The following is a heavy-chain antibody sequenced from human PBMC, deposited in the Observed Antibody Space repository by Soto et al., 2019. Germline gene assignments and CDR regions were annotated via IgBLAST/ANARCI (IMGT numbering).Heavy chain of an antibody. Sequence: QVQLQESGPGLVKPSQTLSLTCTVSGGSISSGGYYWSWIRQHPGKGLEWIGYIYYSGSTYYNPSLPIQLTITVDTAKNQFSRKLSSLTAADTAVYYCARVSCSGGSCYSHDAFDIWVQGTMVTVSS. CDR1: GGSISSGGYY. D-gene: IGHD2-15*01. V-gene: IGHV4-31*01. CDR3: ARVSCSGGSCYSHDAFDI. J-gene: IGHJ3*02. CDR2: IYYSGST.